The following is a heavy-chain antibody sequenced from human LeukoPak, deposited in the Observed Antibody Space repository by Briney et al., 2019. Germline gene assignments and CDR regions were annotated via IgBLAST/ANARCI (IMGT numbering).Heavy chain of an antibody. D-gene: IGHD2-2*01. J-gene: IGHJ4*02. CDR1: GYTFTSYY. CDR3: ARDDCSSTSCYQSIDY. Sequence: ASVKVSCKASGYTFTSYYMHWVRQAPGQGLEWMGIINPSGGSTSYAQKFQGRVTMTRDTSTSTVYMELGSLRSEDTAVYYCARDDCSSTSCYQSIDYWGQGTLVTVSS. V-gene: IGHV1-46*01. CDR2: INPSGGST.